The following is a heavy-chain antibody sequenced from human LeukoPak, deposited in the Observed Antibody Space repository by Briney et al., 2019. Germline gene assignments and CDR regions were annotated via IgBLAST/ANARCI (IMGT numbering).Heavy chain of an antibody. D-gene: IGHD3-22*01. Sequence: PGGSLRLSCAASGFTFSSYWMHWVRQAPGKGLVWVSRINSDGSSTSYADSVKGRFTISRDNAKNTLYLQMNSLRAEGTAVYYCARSLHYYDSSGYYFWFDPWGQGTLVTVSS. J-gene: IGHJ5*02. CDR2: INSDGSST. V-gene: IGHV3-74*01. CDR1: GFTFSSYW. CDR3: ARSLHYYDSSGYYFWFDP.